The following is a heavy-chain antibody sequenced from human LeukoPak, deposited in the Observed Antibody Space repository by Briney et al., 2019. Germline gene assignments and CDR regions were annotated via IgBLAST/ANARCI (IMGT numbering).Heavy chain of an antibody. D-gene: IGHD6-6*01. V-gene: IGHV3-7*03. Sequence: GWSLRLSCAVSGFTFSGFWMSWSRQAPGKGLEWVASINSDGSEGYYADVVKGRFTISRDNAKNSLYLQINSLRAEDTAVYYCARSSYSSSSSVWGQGTMVTVSS. CDR3: ARSSYSSSSSV. J-gene: IGHJ3*01. CDR2: INSDGSEG. CDR1: GFTFSGFW.